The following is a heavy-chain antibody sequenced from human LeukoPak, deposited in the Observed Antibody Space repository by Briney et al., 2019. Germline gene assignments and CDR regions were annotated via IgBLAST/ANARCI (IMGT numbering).Heavy chain of an antibody. CDR2: INGDESGT. D-gene: IGHD3-9*01. Sequence: GSLRLSCAASGFTFSTYWMHWVRQAPGKGLVWVSRINGDESGTSYADSVKGRFTISRDNAKNSLYLQMNSLRAEDTAVYYCARDLYDILTGLSGDFDYWGQGTLVTVSS. CDR3: ARDLYDILTGLSGDFDY. V-gene: IGHV3-74*01. CDR1: GFTFSTYW. J-gene: IGHJ4*02.